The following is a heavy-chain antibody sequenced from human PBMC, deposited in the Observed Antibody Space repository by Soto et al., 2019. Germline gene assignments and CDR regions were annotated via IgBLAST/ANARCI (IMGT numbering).Heavy chain of an antibody. V-gene: IGHV4-38-2*02. CDR1: GYSISSGYY. J-gene: IGHJ6*02. CDR3: ARDPYKYYDFWSGYYKHSDGMDV. CDR2: IYHSGST. D-gene: IGHD3-3*01. Sequence: SETLSLTCAVSGYSISSGYYWGWIRQPPGKGLEWIGSIYHSGSTYYNPSLKSRVTISVDTSKNQFSLKLSSVTAADTAVYYCARDPYKYYDFWSGYYKHSDGMDVWGQGTTVTVSS.